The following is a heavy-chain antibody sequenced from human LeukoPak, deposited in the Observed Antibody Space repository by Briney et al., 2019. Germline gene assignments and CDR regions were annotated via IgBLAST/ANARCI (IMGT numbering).Heavy chain of an antibody. CDR1: GFIFSEYG. D-gene: IGHD5-18*01. Sequence: PGGSLRLSCAASGFIFSEYGMHWVRQAPGKGLEWVAIIWYDGSNKNYADSVKGRFTISRDNSKNSLYLQMNGLRAEDTAVYYCARGGSYGYGDYWGQGTLVTVSS. J-gene: IGHJ4*02. CDR3: ARGGSYGYGDY. V-gene: IGHV3-33*01. CDR2: IWYDGSNK.